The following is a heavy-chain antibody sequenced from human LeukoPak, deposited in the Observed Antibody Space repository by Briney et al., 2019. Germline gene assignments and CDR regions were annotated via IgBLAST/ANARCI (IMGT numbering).Heavy chain of an antibody. CDR3: ARTGSSGSFSDY. D-gene: IGHD3-10*01. CDR2: IHYTGGT. J-gene: IGHJ4*02. V-gene: IGHV4-59*01. CDR1: AGSLSTYW. Sequence: PSETLSLTCSVSAGSLSTYWWSWIRQPPGKGLEWIGFIHYTGGTLYNPSLKSRVTLSVDVSKSQFSLSLTSATTADTAVYYCARTGSSGSFSDYWGQGTLVTVSS.